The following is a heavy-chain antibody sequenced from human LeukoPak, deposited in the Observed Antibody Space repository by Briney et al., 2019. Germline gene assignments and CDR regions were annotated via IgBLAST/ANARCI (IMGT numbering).Heavy chain of an antibody. V-gene: IGHV3-30*01. J-gene: IGHJ5*02. CDR2: ISYDGSNK. CDR3: AREVALLSFDP. Sequence: PGGSLRLSCAASGFTFSSYAMHWVRQAPGKGLEWVAVISYDGSNKYYADSVKGRFTISRDNSKNTLYLQMNSLRAEDTAVYYCAREVALLSFDPWGQGTLVTVSS. CDR1: GFTFSSYA. D-gene: IGHD2-15*01.